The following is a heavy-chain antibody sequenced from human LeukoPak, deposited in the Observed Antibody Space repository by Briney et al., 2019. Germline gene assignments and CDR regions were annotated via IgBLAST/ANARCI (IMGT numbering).Heavy chain of an antibody. CDR3: AKSRVGWLVRGAFDI. V-gene: IGHV3-23*01. CDR2: ISGSGGST. CDR1: GFTFSSYA. D-gene: IGHD6-19*01. J-gene: IGHJ3*02. Sequence: GGSLRLSCAASGFTFSSYAMSWVRQAPGKGLELDSAISGSGGSTYYADSVKGRFTISRDNSKNTLYLQMNSLRAEDTAVYYCAKSRVGWLVRGAFDIWGQGTMVTVSS.